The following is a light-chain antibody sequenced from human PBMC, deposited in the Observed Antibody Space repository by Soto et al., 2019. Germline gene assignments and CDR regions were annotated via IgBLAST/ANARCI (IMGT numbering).Light chain of an antibody. J-gene: IGKJ5*01. CDR2: GAS. CDR1: QSIASN. Sequence: EIVMTQSPATLSVCPVERATLSCRASQSIASNLAWYQQKPGQAPRLLILGASTRATGIPARFSGSGSGTEFTLTISSLQSEDFAVYYCKQYNTWPPFTFGQGTRLEI. CDR3: KQYNTWPPFT. V-gene: IGKV3-15*01.